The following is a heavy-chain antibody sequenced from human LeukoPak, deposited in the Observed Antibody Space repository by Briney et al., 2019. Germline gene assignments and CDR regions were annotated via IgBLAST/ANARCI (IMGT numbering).Heavy chain of an antibody. J-gene: IGHJ4*02. D-gene: IGHD1-26*01. CDR2: IRYDGRNK. CDR1: GFTFSTYG. V-gene: IGHV3-30*02. CDR3: ARDASIVGATYYFDY. Sequence: GGSLRLSCAASGFTFSTYGMHWVRQAPGKGLEWVAFIRYDGRNKYYADSVKGRFTISRDNSKNTLYLQMGSLRAEDMAVYYCARDASIVGATYYFDYWGQGTLVTVSS.